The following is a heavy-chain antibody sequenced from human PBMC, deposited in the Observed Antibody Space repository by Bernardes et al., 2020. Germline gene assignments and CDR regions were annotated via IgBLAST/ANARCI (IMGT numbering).Heavy chain of an antibody. CDR3: ARATRGYCSSTSCDAFDI. D-gene: IGHD2-2*01. CDR1: GYSFTTYW. CDR2: IYPGDSDT. Sequence: GESLKISCKGSGYSFTTYWIGWVRQMPGKGLEWMGIIYPGDSDTRYSPSFEGQVTISADKSISTACLQWSSLKASDTAMYYCARATRGYCSSTSCDAFDIWGQGTMVTVSS. V-gene: IGHV5-51*01. J-gene: IGHJ3*02.